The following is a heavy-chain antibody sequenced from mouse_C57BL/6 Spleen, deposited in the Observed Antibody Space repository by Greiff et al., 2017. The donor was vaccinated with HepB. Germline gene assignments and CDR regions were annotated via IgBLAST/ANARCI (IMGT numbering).Heavy chain of an antibody. V-gene: IGHV1-81*01. CDR1: GYTFTSYG. J-gene: IGHJ1*03. CDR2: IYPRSGNT. Sequence: VKLVESGAELARPGASVKLSCKASGYTFTSYGISWVKQRTGQGLEWIGEIYPRSGNTYYNEKFKGKATLTADKSSSTAYMELRSLTSEDSAVYFCARDGGNYWYFDVWGTGTTVTVSS. CDR3: ARDGGNYWYFDV. D-gene: IGHD1-1*02.